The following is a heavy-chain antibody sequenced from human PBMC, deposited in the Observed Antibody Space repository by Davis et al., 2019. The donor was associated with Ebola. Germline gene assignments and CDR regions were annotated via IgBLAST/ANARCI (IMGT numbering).Heavy chain of an antibody. D-gene: IGHD6-6*01. Sequence: SVPVSRQASRYTFTSYDINWVRQATAQGLEWMGWMNPNSGNTGYAQKFQGRVTMTRNTSISTAYMELSSLRSEDTAVYYCARGRAARRGWWFDPWGQGTLVTVSS. CDR3: ARGRAARRGWWFDP. V-gene: IGHV1-8*01. J-gene: IGHJ5*02. CDR2: MNPNSGNT. CDR1: RYTFTSYD.